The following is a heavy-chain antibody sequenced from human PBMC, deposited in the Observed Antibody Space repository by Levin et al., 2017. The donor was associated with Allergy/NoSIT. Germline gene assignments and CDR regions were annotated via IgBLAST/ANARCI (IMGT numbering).Heavy chain of an antibody. V-gene: IGHV3-43*01. Sequence: GGSLRLSCAASGFTFDDHTMHWVRQVPGKGLEWVSLITWDGASTNYADSLKGRFTISRDNTKNSLYLQMSSLRTEDTAFYYCAKGAGDGYFSHFDYWGQGTLVTVSS. D-gene: IGHD5-24*01. J-gene: IGHJ4*02. CDR1: GFTFDDHT. CDR3: AKGAGDGYFSHFDY. CDR2: ITWDGAST.